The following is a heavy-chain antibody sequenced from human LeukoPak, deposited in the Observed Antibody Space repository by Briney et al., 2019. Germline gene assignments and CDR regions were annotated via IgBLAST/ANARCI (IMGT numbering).Heavy chain of an antibody. J-gene: IGHJ4*02. CDR1: GGSISSYY. CDR2: IYYSGST. V-gene: IGHV4-59*12. Sequence: SETLSLTCTVSGGSISSYYWSWIRQPPGKGLEWIGYIYYSGSTNYNPSLKSRVTISVDTSKNQFSLKLSSVTAADTAVYYCARAVGVGGSSWYHYWGQGTLVTVSS. D-gene: IGHD6-13*01. CDR3: ARAVGVGGSSWYHY.